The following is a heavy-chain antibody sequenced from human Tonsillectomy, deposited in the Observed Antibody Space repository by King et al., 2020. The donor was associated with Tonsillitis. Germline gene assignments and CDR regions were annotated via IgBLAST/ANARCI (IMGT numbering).Heavy chain of an antibody. CDR1: GFSFGDYA. CDR2: IRSKAYGGTT. CDR3: TRVLYDFWSGYYHY. Sequence: DVQLVESGGGLVQPGRSLRLSCTSYGFSFGDYAISWFRQAPGKGLEWVGFIRSKAYGGTTEYAASVKGRFTISRDDSKSIAYLQMNSLKTEDTAVYYCTRVLYDFWSGYYHYWGQGTLVTVSS. D-gene: IGHD3-3*01. J-gene: IGHJ4*02. V-gene: IGHV3-49*03.